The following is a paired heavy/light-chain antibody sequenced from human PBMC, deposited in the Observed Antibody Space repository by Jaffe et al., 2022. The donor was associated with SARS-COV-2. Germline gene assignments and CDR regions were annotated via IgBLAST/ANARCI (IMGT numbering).Heavy chain of an antibody. CDR1: GFTFSAYS. J-gene: IGHJ4*02. CDR2: ISGSGGST. V-gene: IGHV3-23*01. Sequence: EVQLLESGGGLVQPGGSLRLSCAASGFTFSAYSMSWVRQAPGKGLEWVSGISGSGGSTYYADSVKGRITISRDNSKNTLYLQMNSLRAEDTAVYYCAKIQWLRESLGYFDYWGQGTLVTVSS. CDR3: AKIQWLRESLGYFDY. D-gene: IGHD5-12*01.
Light chain of an antibody. J-gene: IGKJ4*01. V-gene: IGKV3-11*01. CDR3: QQRSNWPPLT. CDR1: QSVTGY. Sequence: EIVLTQSPATLSLSPGERATLSCRASQSVTGYLAWYQQKPGQAPRLLIYDASNRATGIPARFSGSGSGTDFTLTISGLEPEDFAVYYCQQRSNWPPLTFGGGTKVEIK. CDR2: DAS.